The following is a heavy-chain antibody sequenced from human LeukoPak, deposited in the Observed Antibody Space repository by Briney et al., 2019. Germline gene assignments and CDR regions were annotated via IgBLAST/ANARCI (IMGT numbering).Heavy chain of an antibody. Sequence: SVKVSCKASGGTFSSYAISWVRQAPGQGLEWMGRVIPILGIANYAQKFQGRVTITADKSTSTAYMELSSLRSEDTAVYYCARAYGDPPSSRTPDFDYWGQGTLVTVSS. CDR1: GGTFSSYA. CDR3: ARAYGDPPSSRTPDFDY. V-gene: IGHV1-69*04. CDR2: VIPILGIA. D-gene: IGHD4-17*01. J-gene: IGHJ4*02.